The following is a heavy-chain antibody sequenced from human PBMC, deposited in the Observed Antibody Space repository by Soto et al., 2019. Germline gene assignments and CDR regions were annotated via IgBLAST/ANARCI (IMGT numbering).Heavy chain of an antibody. Sequence: GGSLRLSCAASGFAVRDYTMNWVRQAPGKGLEWVSYISKTGGSAYYADSVKGRFTISRDNAKNSLYLQMNSLRAEDTALYYGARDWSYSFDFWGRGTLVTVSS. J-gene: IGHJ4*02. V-gene: IGHV3-48*01. CDR3: ARDWSYSFDF. CDR2: ISKTGGSA. CDR1: GFAVRDYT. D-gene: IGHD1-26*01.